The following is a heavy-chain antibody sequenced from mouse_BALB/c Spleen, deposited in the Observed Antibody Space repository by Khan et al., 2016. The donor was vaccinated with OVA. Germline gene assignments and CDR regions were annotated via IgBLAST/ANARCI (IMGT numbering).Heavy chain of an antibody. CDR3: TRHGYVAWFTY. D-gene: IGHD2-2*01. Sequence: EVQLQQSGPELMKPGASVKISCKASGYSFTSYYIHWVMQRHGESLEWIGYIDPFSGGSTYNQKFKVKATLTVDKSSSTAYIHLSNLTSEDSAVYSCTRHGYVAWFTYWGQGTLVTVSA. J-gene: IGHJ3*01. CDR1: GYSFTSYY. V-gene: IGHV1-31*01. CDR2: IDPFSGGS.